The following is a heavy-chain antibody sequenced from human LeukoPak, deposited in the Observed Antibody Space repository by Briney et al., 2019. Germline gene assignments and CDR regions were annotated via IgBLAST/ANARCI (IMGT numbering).Heavy chain of an antibody. CDR3: TPHSVVVNAYWMDV. Sequence: GGSLRLSCAASGFTFSNAWTSCVRQAPGKGLEWVGRIKTKAGGGTADYAAPVKGRFTISRDDSKNTVYLRMNSLETEDTGIYYGTPHSVVVNAYWMDVWGQGTTVTVSS. CDR2: IKTKAGGGTA. J-gene: IGHJ6*02. CDR1: GFTFSNAW. V-gene: IGHV3-15*01. D-gene: IGHD2-21*01.